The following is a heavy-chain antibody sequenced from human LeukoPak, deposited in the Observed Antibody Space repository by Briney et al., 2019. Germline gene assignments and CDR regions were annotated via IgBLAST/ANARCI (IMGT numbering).Heavy chain of an antibody. CDR2: ISGSGFAI. V-gene: IGHV3-48*03. CDR3: AREGDVHNWNDGYYFDH. CDR1: GFTFSSYE. D-gene: IGHD1-20*01. J-gene: IGHJ4*02. Sequence: PGASLRLSYAASGFTFSSYEMTWVRQAPGKGLEWLSYISGSGFAIYYADSVKGRFTISRDNAKNSLYLQMSSLRAEDTAVYYCAREGDVHNWNDGYYFDHWGQGTLVTVSS.